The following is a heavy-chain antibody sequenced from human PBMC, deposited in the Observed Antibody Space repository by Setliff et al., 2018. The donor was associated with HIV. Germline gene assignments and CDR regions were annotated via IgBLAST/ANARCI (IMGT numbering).Heavy chain of an antibody. Sequence: SETLSLTCAVYGGSFGTYYWSWIRQPPGVGLQWIGEINHSGSTHYNPSLKRRVTISVDTSKNQFSLKLSSVTAADTAVYYCARDGGAARPMDVWGKGTTVTVSS. D-gene: IGHD6-6*01. CDR2: INHSGST. CDR1: GGSFGTYY. J-gene: IGHJ6*03. V-gene: IGHV4-34*01. CDR3: ARDGGAARPMDV.